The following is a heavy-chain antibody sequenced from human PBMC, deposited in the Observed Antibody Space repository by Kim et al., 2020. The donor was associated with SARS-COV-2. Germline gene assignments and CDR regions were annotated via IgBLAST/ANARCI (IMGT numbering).Heavy chain of an antibody. CDR3: ARQYDILTGYPAYYFDY. Sequence: SETLSLTCTVSGGSISSSSYYWGWIRQPPGKGLEWIGSIYYSGSTYYNPSLKRRVTISVDTSKNQFSLKLSSVTAADTAVYYCARQYDILTGYPAYYFDYWGQGTLVPVSS. CDR1: GGSISSSSYY. V-gene: IGHV4-39*01. J-gene: IGHJ4*02. CDR2: IYYSGST. D-gene: IGHD3-9*01.